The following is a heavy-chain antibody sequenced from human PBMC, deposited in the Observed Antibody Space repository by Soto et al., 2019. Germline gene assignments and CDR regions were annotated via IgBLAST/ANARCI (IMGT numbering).Heavy chain of an antibody. Sequence: QEQLVQSGAEVKKPGSSVKVSCKASGGIFSSYAISWVRQAPGQGLEWMGGIIPIFGTANYAQKFQGRVTINADESTNTAYMDLSSMKSEDTAIYYCARGGSGYVWFNEFWGQGTLVTVSS. CDR2: IIPIFGTA. CDR3: ARGGSGYVWFNEF. D-gene: IGHD3-22*01. J-gene: IGHJ4*02. V-gene: IGHV1-69*01. CDR1: GGIFSSYA.